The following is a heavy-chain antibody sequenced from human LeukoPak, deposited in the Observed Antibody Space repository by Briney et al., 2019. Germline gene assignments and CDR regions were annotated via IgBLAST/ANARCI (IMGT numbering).Heavy chain of an antibody. V-gene: IGHV1-69*13. CDR1: GGTFSSYA. J-gene: IGHJ3*02. Sequence: ASVKVSCKVSGGTFSSYAISWVRQAPGQGLEWMGGIIPIFGTANYAQKFQGRVTITADESTSTAYMELSSLRSEDTAVYYCARRRETMEGAFDIWGQGTMVTVSS. CDR2: IIPIFGTA. D-gene: IGHD4/OR15-4a*01. CDR3: ARRRETMEGAFDI.